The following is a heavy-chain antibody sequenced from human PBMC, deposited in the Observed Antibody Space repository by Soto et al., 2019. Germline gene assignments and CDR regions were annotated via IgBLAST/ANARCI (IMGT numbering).Heavy chain of an antibody. V-gene: IGHV3-33*01. CDR2: IWHDGSNK. D-gene: IGHD5-12*01. Sequence: HPGGSLRLACAASGFPFRSYRMHWVSQAPGKGVEWMAIIWHDGSNKYYVDSVNGRFTISRDNSKNTLYLQMNSLRAEDTAVYYCAIDFSSLITYSGYDSPLLAYWGQGTLITVCS. CDR1: GFPFRSYR. J-gene: IGHJ4*02. CDR3: AIDFSSLITYSGYDSPLLAY.